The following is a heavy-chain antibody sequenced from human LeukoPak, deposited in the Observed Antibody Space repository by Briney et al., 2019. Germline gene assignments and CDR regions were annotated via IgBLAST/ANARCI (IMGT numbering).Heavy chain of an antibody. CDR1: GGSISSSSYY. D-gene: IGHD4-17*01. J-gene: IGHJ4*02. CDR3: ARFPAVTTEYFDY. Sequence: PSETLSLTCTVSGGSISSSSYYWGWIRLPPGKWLEWIGSIYYSGRTYYNPSLKSGVTISVDTSKNQFSLKLSSVTAADTAVFYCARFPAVTTEYFDYWGQGTLVTVSS. CDR2: IYYSGRT. V-gene: IGHV4-39*01.